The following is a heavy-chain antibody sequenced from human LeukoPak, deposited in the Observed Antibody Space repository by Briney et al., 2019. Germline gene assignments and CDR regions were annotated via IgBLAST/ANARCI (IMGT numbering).Heavy chain of an antibody. CDR3: ARVGEYDYVWGSLKGYFDY. Sequence: SETLSHTCTVSGGSISSSSYYWGWIRQPPGKGLEWIGSIYYSGSTYYNPSLKSRVTISVDTSKNQFSLKLSSVTAADTAVYYCARVGEYDYVWGSLKGYFDYWGQGTLVTVSS. J-gene: IGHJ4*02. V-gene: IGHV4-39*07. D-gene: IGHD3-16*01. CDR1: GGSISSSSYY. CDR2: IYYSGST.